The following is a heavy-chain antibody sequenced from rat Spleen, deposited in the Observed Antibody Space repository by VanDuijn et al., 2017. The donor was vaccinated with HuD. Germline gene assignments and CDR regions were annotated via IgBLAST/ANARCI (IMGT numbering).Heavy chain of an antibody. V-gene: IGHV2S63*01. CDR3: TRAPGKGYVMDA. J-gene: IGHJ4*01. Sequence: EVQLKESGPGLVQPSQTLSLTCTVSGFSFTDYSLHWVRQPPGKGLEWMGVMWRSGSTEYNSGLKSRLSISWDTSKRQVFLKMNSLQTEDTAIYYCTRAPGKGYVMDAWGQGTAVTVSS. CDR2: MWRSGST. D-gene: IGHD5-1*01. CDR1: GFSFTDYS.